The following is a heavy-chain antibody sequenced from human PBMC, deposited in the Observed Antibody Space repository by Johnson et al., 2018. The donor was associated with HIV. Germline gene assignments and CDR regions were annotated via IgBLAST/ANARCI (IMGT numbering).Heavy chain of an antibody. CDR1: GFTFSSYD. D-gene: IGHD2-21*01. V-gene: IGHV3-30*18. J-gene: IGHJ3*02. CDR2: ISYDGSKE. CDR3: AKAHCPGCDGFDI. Sequence: QMQLVESGGGVVQPGNSLKVSCAASGFTFSSYDMHWVRQTPGKGLEWVAGISYDGSKEYNVDSVKGRFTISRDNSKNTLYLQMNSLRTEDTAVYYFAKAHCPGCDGFDIWGQGTMVTVSS.